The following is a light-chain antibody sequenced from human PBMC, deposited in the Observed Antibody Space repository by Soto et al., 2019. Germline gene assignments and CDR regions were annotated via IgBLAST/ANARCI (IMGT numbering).Light chain of an antibody. CDR2: HVS. CDR1: SSDFGGYNY. J-gene: IGLJ1*01. CDR3: TSFTSDNLYV. V-gene: IGLV2-14*03. Sequence: QSALTQPASVSGSPGQSITISCTGTSSDFGGYNYVSWYQQYPGKVPKLLIYHVSNRPSGVSNRFSGSKSGNTASLTISGLQAGDEADYFCTSFTSDNLYVFGTGTKVTVL.